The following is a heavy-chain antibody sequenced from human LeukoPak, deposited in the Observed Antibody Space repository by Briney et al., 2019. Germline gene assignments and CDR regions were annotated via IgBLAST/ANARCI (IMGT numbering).Heavy chain of an antibody. CDR3: ARVFHPFSEFDY. J-gene: IGHJ4*02. CDR1: GFSFSSYE. CDR2: ISTRGTTI. V-gene: IGHV3-48*03. Sequence: GGSLRLSCAASGFSFSSYEMNWVRQAPGKGLEWVSYISTRGTTIYYADSVKGRFTISRDNAKNTLYLQMNSLRAEDTAVYYCARVFHPFSEFDYWGQGTLVTVSS. D-gene: IGHD3-16*01.